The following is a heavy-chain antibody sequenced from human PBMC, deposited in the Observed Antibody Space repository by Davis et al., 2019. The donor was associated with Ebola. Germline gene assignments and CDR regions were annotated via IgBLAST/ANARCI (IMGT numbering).Heavy chain of an antibody. V-gene: IGHV4-4*02. Sequence: PSETLSLTCAVSGGSISSSNWWSWVRQPPGKGLEWIGEIYHSGSTNYNPSLKSRVTISVDKSKNQFSLKLSSVTAADTAVYYCARNAAKDYTEYYFDYWGQGTLVTVSS. J-gene: IGHJ4*02. CDR1: GGSISSSNW. CDR2: IYHSGST. D-gene: IGHD4-11*01. CDR3: ARNAAKDYTEYYFDY.